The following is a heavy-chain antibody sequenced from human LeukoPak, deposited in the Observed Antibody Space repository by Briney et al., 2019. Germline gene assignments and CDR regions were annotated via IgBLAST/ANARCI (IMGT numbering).Heavy chain of an antibody. Sequence: GESLKISCKGSGYSFTSYWIGWVRQASGKGLEWVGRIRSKANSYATAYAASVKGRFTISRDDSKNTAYLQMNSLKTEDTAVYYCTRPGGRPSEDMDVWGKGTTVTVSS. CDR1: GYSFTSYW. V-gene: IGHV3-73*01. CDR2: IRSKANSYAT. J-gene: IGHJ6*03. D-gene: IGHD3-10*01. CDR3: TRPGGRPSEDMDV.